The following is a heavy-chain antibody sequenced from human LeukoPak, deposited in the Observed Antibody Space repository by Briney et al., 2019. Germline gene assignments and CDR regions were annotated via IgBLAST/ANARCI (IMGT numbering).Heavy chain of an antibody. D-gene: IGHD1-1*01. CDR2: LYSGGTT. Sequence: GGSLRLSCAASGFTVSNYYMSWVRQAPGKGLEWVSVLYSGGTTYYADSVKGRFTISRDNSKNTLYLQMNSLRAEDTAVYYCAKSSQTGTNPVRDYWGQGTLVTVSS. CDR3: AKSSQTGTNPVRDY. CDR1: GFTVSNYY. V-gene: IGHV3-53*01. J-gene: IGHJ4*02.